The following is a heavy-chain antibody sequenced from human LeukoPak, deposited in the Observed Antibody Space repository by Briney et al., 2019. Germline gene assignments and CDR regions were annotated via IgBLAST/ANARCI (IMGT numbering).Heavy chain of an antibody. J-gene: IGHJ6*02. V-gene: IGHV1-69*04. CDR3: ARSREMATIIWYYGMDV. CDR2: IIPILGIA. D-gene: IGHD5-24*01. CDR1: GGTLSSYA. Sequence: SVKVSCKASGGTLSSYAISWVRQAPGQGLEWMGRIIPILGIANYAQKFQGRVTITADKSTSTAYMELSSLRSEDTAVYYCARSREMATIIWYYGMDVWGQGTTVTVSS.